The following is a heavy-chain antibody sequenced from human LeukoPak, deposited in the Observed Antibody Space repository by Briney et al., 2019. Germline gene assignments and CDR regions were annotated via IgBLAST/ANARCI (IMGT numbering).Heavy chain of an antibody. D-gene: IGHD3-22*01. CDR1: GYSFTSYW. CDR3: ARRAWGNYYDSSGYSYYFDY. Sequence: GESLKISCKGSGYSFTSYWIGWVRQMPGKGLEWMGIIYPGDSDTRYSPSFQGQFTISADKSISTAYLQWSSLKASDTAMYYCARRAWGNYYDSSGYSYYFDYWGQGTLVTVSS. V-gene: IGHV5-51*01. CDR2: IYPGDSDT. J-gene: IGHJ4*02.